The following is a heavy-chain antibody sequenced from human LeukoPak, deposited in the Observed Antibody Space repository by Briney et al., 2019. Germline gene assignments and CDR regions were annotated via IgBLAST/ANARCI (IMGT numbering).Heavy chain of an antibody. V-gene: IGHV4-39*01. Sequence: SETLSLTCTVSGGSISSSSYYWGWIRQPPGKGLEWIGSIYYSGSTYYNPSLKSRVTISVDTSKNQFSLKLSSVTAADTAVYYCARQEWLETFDYWGQGTLVTVSS. J-gene: IGHJ4*02. CDR3: ARQEWLETFDY. D-gene: IGHD5-24*01. CDR2: IYYSGST. CDR1: GGSISSSSYY.